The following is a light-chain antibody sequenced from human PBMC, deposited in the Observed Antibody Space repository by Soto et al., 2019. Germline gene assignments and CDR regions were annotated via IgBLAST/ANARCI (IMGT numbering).Light chain of an antibody. J-gene: IGKJ4*01. CDR3: QQYGDSLLT. Sequence: ENVLTQSPGTLSLSPGERATLSCRASQSISSSYLAWYQQKPSQTPRLLIYHASNRATGIPDRFSGSGSGTDFTLTISTLEPEAFAVYYCQQYGDSLLTFGGGTKVEIK. V-gene: IGKV3-20*01. CDR1: QSISSSY. CDR2: HAS.